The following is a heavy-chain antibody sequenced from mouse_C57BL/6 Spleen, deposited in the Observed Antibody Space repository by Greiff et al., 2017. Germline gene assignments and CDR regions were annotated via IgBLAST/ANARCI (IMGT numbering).Heavy chain of an antibody. CDR1: GYTFTSYW. Sequence: VQLQQPGAELVKPGASVKLSCKASGYTFTSYWMHWVKQRPGRGLGWIGRIDPNSGGTKYNEKFKSKATLTVDKPSSTSYMHLSSLTSEDSAVYYCARYGNYGYFDVWGTGTTVTVSS. D-gene: IGHD2-1*01. V-gene: IGHV1-72*01. J-gene: IGHJ1*03. CDR2: IDPNSGGT. CDR3: ARYGNYGYFDV.